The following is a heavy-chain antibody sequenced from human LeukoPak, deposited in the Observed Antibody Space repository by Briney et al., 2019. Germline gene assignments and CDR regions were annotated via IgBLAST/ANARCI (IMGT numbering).Heavy chain of an antibody. D-gene: IGHD3-3*01. CDR1: GYTFTSYG. Sequence: ASVKVSCKASGYTFTSYGISWVRQAPGQGLEWMGWISAYNGNTNYAQELQGRVTMTTDTSTSTAYMELRSLRSDDTAVYYCARYDFWSGLPPCYMDVWGKGTTVTVSS. V-gene: IGHV1-18*01. J-gene: IGHJ6*03. CDR2: ISAYNGNT. CDR3: ARYDFWSGLPPCYMDV.